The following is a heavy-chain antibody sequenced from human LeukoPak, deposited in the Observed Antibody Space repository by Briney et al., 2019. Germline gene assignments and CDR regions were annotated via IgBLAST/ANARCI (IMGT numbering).Heavy chain of an antibody. CDR3: ARASGRYSDAFDI. D-gene: IGHD1-26*01. CDR1: GYTXTGYY. CDR2: INPNSGGT. J-gene: IGHJ3*02. V-gene: IGHV1-2*02. Sequence: ASVKVSCKASGYTXTGYYMHWVRQAPGQGLDWMGWINPNSGGTNYAQNFQGRVTMTRDTSISTAYMELSRLRSDDTALYYCARASGRYSDAFDIWGQGTMVTVSS.